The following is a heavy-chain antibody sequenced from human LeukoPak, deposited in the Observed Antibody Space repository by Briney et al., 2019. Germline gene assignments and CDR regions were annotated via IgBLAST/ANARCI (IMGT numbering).Heavy chain of an antibody. CDR3: AKGRALEAVAAFNY. Sequence: HPGGSLRLSCAASGFTVSSNCMSWVRQAPGRGLEWVSTISGSGANTYYADSVKGRFTISRDNSKNTLYLQMNSLRADDTAIYYCAKGRALEAVAAFNYWGQGTVVTASS. CDR1: GFTVSSNC. V-gene: IGHV3-23*01. J-gene: IGHJ4*02. D-gene: IGHD2-15*01. CDR2: ISGSGANT.